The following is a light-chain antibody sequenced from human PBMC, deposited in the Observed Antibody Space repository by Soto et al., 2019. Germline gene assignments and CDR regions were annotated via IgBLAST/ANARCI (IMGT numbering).Light chain of an antibody. V-gene: IGKV3D-15*01. CDR3: QQYNNWPPWT. Sequence: EIVMTQSPATLSVSPGERATLSCMASQRVSSNLAWYQQKPGQAPRPLIYGASTRATGIPARFSGSGSGTEFTLTISSLQSEDFAVYYCQQYNNWPPWTFGQGTKVEIK. CDR1: QRVSSN. CDR2: GAS. J-gene: IGKJ1*01.